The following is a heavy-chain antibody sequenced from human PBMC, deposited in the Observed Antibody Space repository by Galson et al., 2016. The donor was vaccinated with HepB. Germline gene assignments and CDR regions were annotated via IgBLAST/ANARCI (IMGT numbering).Heavy chain of an antibody. V-gene: IGHV3-7*03. D-gene: IGHD3-10*01. CDR1: GFTFSSYW. CDR2: VKRDGSER. CDR3: ARGANRGRPFDY. Sequence: SLRLSCAASGFTFSSYWMSWVRQAPGKGLEWVANVKRDGSERHYVDSVKGRFTIARDNAQNSRFLQMNSLRVEDTAVYYCARGANRGRPFDYWGQGTLVTVSS. J-gene: IGHJ4*02.